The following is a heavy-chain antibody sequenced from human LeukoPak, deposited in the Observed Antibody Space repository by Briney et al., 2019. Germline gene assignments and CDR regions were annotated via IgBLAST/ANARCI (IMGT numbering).Heavy chain of an antibody. Sequence: PSETLSLTCTVSGGSISSYYWSWIRQPPGKGLEWIGYIYYSGSTNYNPSLKSRVTISVDTSKNQFSLKLSSVTAADTAVYYCARDLGGNFYYYYGMDVWGQGTTVTVSS. D-gene: IGHD4-23*01. CDR3: ARDLGGNFYYYYGMDV. CDR2: IYYSGST. CDR1: GGSISSYY. V-gene: IGHV4-59*01. J-gene: IGHJ6*02.